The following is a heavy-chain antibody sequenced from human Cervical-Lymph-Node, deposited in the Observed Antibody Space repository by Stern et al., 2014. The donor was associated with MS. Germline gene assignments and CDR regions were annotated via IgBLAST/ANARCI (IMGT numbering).Heavy chain of an antibody. J-gene: IGHJ4*02. CDR3: AKRVAYGDHHDY. CDR2: ITGFGGST. V-gene: IGHV3-23*04. CDR1: GFTVNNYA. Sequence: EVQLVESGGGKVQPGGSLGLSCAASGFTVNNYAMSWVRQAPGTGLEWVSGITGFGGSTHYADSVKGRFTISRDNSMNTVFLQMNSLRADDSAVYYCAKRVAYGDHHDYWGQGTLVTVSS. D-gene: IGHD3-10*01.